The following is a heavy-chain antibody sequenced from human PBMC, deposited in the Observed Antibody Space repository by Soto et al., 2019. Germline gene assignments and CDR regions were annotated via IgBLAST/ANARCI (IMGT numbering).Heavy chain of an antibody. Sequence: KTSETLSLTCTVSGGSISSHYWSWIRQPPGKGLEWIGYVYYSGSTNYNPSLKSRVTISVDTSKNQFSLKLSSVTAADTAVYHCARGDYSDSSGLYFDYWGQGTLVTVSS. J-gene: IGHJ4*02. CDR2: VYYSGST. CDR3: ARGDYSDSSGLYFDY. D-gene: IGHD3-22*01. V-gene: IGHV4-59*11. CDR1: GGSISSHY.